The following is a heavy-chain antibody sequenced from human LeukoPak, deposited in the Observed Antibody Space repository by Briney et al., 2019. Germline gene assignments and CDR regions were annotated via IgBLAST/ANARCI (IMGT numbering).Heavy chain of an antibody. V-gene: IGHV1-69*04. CDR2: IIPIFGIA. J-gene: IGHJ4*02. CDR3: ARVGYCSSTSCQPGDY. D-gene: IGHD2-2*01. Sequence: GASVKVSCKASGGTFSSYAISWVRQAPGQGLEWMGRIIPIFGIANYAQKFQGRVTITADKSTSTAYMELSSLRSEDTAVYYCARVGYCSSTSCQPGDYWGQGTLVTVSS. CDR1: GGTFSSYA.